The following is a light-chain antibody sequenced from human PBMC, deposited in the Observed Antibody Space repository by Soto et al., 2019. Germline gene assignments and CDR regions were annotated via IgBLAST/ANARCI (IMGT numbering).Light chain of an antibody. CDR1: QSVSSN. Sequence: EIVMTQTPATLSVSPGERATLSCRASQSVSSNLAWYQHKPGQAARLLIHGASTRATGTAARFSGSGSGTEITLTISSLQSEDFAVYYCQQYNKWPLTFGGGTKVEIK. J-gene: IGKJ4*01. CDR2: GAS. V-gene: IGKV3-15*01. CDR3: QQYNKWPLT.